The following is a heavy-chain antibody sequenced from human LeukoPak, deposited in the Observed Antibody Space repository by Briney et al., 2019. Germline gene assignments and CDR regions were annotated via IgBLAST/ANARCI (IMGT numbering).Heavy chain of an antibody. J-gene: IGHJ5*02. D-gene: IGHD6-13*01. Sequence: ASVKVSCKASGYTFTSYAMHWVRQAPGQRLEWMGWINAGNGNTKYSQKFQGRVTITRDTSASTAYMELSSLRSEDTAIYYCARVDPGVATAFDPWGQGTLVTVSS. CDR2: INAGNGNT. CDR1: GYTFTSYA. V-gene: IGHV1-3*01. CDR3: ARVDPGVATAFDP.